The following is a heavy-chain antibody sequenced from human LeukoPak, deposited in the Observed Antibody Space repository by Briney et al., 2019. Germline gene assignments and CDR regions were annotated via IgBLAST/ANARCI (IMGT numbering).Heavy chain of an antibody. J-gene: IGHJ4*02. CDR2: ISAYNGNT. V-gene: IGHV1-18*01. Sequence: GASVTVSCKASGYTFTGYGISWVRQAPGQGLEWMGWISAYNGNTNYAQKLQGRVTMTTDTSTSTAYMELRSLRSDDTAVYYCVHLLLWFGEEGDYWGQGTLVTVSS. CDR1: GYTFTGYG. CDR3: VHLLLWFGEEGDY. D-gene: IGHD3-10*01.